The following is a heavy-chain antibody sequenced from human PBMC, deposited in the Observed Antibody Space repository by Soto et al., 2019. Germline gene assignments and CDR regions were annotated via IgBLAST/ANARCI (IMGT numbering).Heavy chain of an antibody. Sequence: QLQLQESGSRLVKSSQTLSLTCTVSGDSMTSGDYSWSWIRQPPGKGLEWLGYIYRPGNTHYSPSLKSRVSISQDRSKNQFSLELTSLTAADTAVYYCARGDYQYSIDYWGQGTLVTVSS. CDR3: ARGDYQYSIDY. CDR1: GDSMTSGDYS. D-gene: IGHD2-2*01. J-gene: IGHJ4*02. CDR2: IYRPGNT. V-gene: IGHV4-30-2*01.